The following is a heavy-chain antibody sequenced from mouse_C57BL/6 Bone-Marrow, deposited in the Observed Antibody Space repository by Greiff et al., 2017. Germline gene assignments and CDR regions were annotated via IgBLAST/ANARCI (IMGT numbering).Heavy chain of an antibody. CDR3: ARGYGSSYWYFDV. CDR2: IYPRDGST. Sequence: VQLVESGPELVKPGASVKLSCKASGYTFTSYDINWVKQRPGQGLEWIGWIYPRDGSTKYNEKFKGKATLTVDTSSSTAYMALPSLTSEDSAVYFCARGYGSSYWYFDVWGTGTTVTVSS. CDR1: GYTFTSYD. D-gene: IGHD1-1*01. V-gene: IGHV1-85*01. J-gene: IGHJ1*03.